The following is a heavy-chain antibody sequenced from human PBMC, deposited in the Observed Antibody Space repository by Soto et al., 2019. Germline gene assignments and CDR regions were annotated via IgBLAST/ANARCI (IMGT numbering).Heavy chain of an antibody. CDR1: GGSISSSNW. D-gene: IGHD5-12*01. Sequence: PSETPSLTCAVSGGSISSSNWWSWVRQPPGKGLEWIGEIYHSGSTNYNPSLKSRVTISVDKSKNQFSLKLSYVTAADTAVYYCARDIGQWLRYWDYWGQGTRGTVS. V-gene: IGHV4-4*02. J-gene: IGHJ4*02. CDR2: IYHSGST. CDR3: ARDIGQWLRYWDY.